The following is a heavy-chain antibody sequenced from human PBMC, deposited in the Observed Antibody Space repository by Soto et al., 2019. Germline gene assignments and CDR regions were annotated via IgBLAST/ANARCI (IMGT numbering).Heavy chain of an antibody. J-gene: IGHJ5*01. CDR2: FFPRDFDD. D-gene: IGHD5-18*01. CDR1: GYTFTNHW. Sequence: GESLKIFCQSPGYTFTNHWIGWVRQMRGGGLEWLGLFFPRDFDDRYSPSFEGHVTISTDRSTATAFLQWRPLEASDSGLYLCARLFALRQPVDSWGQGTPVTGSS. CDR3: ARLFALRQPVDS. V-gene: IGHV5-51*01.